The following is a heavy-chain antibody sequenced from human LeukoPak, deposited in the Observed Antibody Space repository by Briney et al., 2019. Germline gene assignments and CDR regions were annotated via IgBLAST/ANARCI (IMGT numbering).Heavy chain of an antibody. Sequence: PGGSLRLSCAASGFTVSSNYMSWVRQAPGKGLEWVSVIYSIGTTFYADSVKGRFTISRDNSKNTLYLQMSSLRAEDTAVYYCARARPYSSSWYNYYGLDVWGQGTTVTVSS. J-gene: IGHJ6*02. CDR3: ARARPYSSSWYNYYGLDV. D-gene: IGHD6-13*01. CDR2: IYSIGTT. V-gene: IGHV3-66*03. CDR1: GFTVSSNY.